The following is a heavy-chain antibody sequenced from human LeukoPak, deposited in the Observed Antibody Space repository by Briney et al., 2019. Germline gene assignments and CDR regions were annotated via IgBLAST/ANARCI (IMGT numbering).Heavy chain of an antibody. CDR1: GYSISSGYY. D-gene: IGHD2-2*01. CDR3: ARRHIGYCSSTSCYGAYWYFDL. Sequence: SETLSLTCAVSGYSISSGYYWGWIRQPPGKGLEWIGSIYHSGSTYYNPSLKSRVTISVDTSKNQFSLNLSSVTAADTAVYYCARRHIGYCSSTSCYGAYWYFDLWGRGTLVTVSS. CDR2: IYHSGST. J-gene: IGHJ2*01. V-gene: IGHV4-38-2*01.